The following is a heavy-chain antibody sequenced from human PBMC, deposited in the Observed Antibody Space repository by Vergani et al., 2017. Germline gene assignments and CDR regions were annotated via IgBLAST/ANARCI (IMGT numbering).Heavy chain of an antibody. V-gene: IGHV4-39*07. Sequence: QLQESGPGLVKPSETLSLTCTVSGGSISSGDYYWSWIRQPPGKGLEWIGSIYHSGSTYYNPSLKSRVTISIDTSKNQFSVKLNSVTAADSAVYYCARHYCGADCYPDYWGQGTLVTVFS. CDR3: ARHYCGADCYPDY. D-gene: IGHD2-21*02. CDR2: IYHSGST. CDR1: GGSISSGDYY. J-gene: IGHJ4*02.